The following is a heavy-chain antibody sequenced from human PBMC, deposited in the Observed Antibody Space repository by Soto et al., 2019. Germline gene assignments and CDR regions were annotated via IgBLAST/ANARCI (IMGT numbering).Heavy chain of an antibody. D-gene: IGHD6-6*01. CDR1: GYTFTSYY. CDR2: INPSGDTT. V-gene: IGHV1-46*03. CDR3: ASEEYSSSSPSFDY. J-gene: IGHJ4*02. Sequence: ASVKVSCKTSGYTFTSYYMHWVRQAPGQGLEWMGIINPSGDTTSYAQKFQGRATMTRDTSTSTVYMELSTLRSEDTAVYYCASEEYSSSSPSFDYWGQGTLVTVSS.